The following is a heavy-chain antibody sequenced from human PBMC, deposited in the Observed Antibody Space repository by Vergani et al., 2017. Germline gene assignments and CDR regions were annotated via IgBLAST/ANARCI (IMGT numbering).Heavy chain of an antibody. CDR1: GFSFRNAW. CDR2: IKSTFDRGIT. Sequence: EVQLVESGGGIVKSGGSLRLSCVASGFSFRNAWMNWVRRTPGKGLEWVGRIKSTFDRGITDYAADVKGRLTTSMDDSKNTLYLQMNGLKTEDIGVYYCPTDPRYCGDGSCYWLRDHHYYGMDVRGQGNTVTVSS. J-gene: IGHJ6*02. CDR3: PTDPRYCGDGSCYWLRDHHYYGMDV. V-gene: IGHV3-15*07. D-gene: IGHD2-21*01.